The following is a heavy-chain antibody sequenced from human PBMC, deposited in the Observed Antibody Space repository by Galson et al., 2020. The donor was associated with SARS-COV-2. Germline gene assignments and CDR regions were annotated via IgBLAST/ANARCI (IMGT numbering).Heavy chain of an antibody. CDR3: ARGDMGNDYFDY. J-gene: IGHJ4*02. CDR2: LYTAGSST. V-gene: IGHV3-74*01. CDR1: GFTFSRYW. Sequence: GGSLRLSCEAYGFTFSRYWMNWARQPPGNALVRVSSLYTAGSSTSYADSVKGRFNTSGDNAKNTLYLQMNSLRAEDTAVYYCARGDMGNDYFDYWGQGTLVTVSS. D-gene: IGHD7-27*01.